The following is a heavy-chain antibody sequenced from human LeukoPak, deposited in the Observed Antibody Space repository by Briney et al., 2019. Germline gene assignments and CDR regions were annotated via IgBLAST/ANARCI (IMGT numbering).Heavy chain of an antibody. Sequence: SVKVSCKASGGTFSSYAISWVRQAPGQGLEWMGRIIPIFGTANYAQKFQGRVTITADKSTSTAYMELSSLRSEDTAVYYCARDGWAAGHYYMDAWGKGTTVTVSS. CDR2: IIPIFGTA. CDR3: ARDGWAAGHYYMDA. D-gene: IGHD6-13*01. V-gene: IGHV1-69*06. CDR1: GGTFSSYA. J-gene: IGHJ6*03.